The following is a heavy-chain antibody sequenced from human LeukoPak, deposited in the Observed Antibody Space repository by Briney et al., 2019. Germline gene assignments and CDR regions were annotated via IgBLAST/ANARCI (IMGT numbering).Heavy chain of an antibody. CDR1: GFTFSSYS. J-gene: IGHJ4*02. V-gene: IGHV3-21*01. Sequence: GGSLRLSCAASGFTFSSYSMNWVRQAPGKGLEWVSSISSSSSYIYYADSVKGRFTISRDNAKNSLYLQMNSLRDEDTAVYYCARGGTGYSSSWYGVDYWGQGTLVTVSS. CDR3: ARGGTGYSSSWYGVDY. D-gene: IGHD6-13*01. CDR2: ISSSSSYI.